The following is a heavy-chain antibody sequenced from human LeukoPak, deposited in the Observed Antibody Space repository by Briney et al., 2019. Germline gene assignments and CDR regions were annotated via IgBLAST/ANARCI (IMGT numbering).Heavy chain of an antibody. D-gene: IGHD3-16*01. CDR1: GFTVSSNY. J-gene: IGHJ6*03. Sequence: PGGSLRLSCAASGFTVSSNYMSWVRQAPGSGLEWVSVIYSGGSTYYADSVRGRFTISRDNSKNTLYLQMSSLRAEDTAVYYCARSTWGYYYMDVWGEGTTVTISS. CDR3: ARSTWGYYYMDV. V-gene: IGHV3-66*01. CDR2: IYSGGST.